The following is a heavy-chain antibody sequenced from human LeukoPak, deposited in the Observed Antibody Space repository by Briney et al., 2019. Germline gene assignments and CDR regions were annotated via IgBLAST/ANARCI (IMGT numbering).Heavy chain of an antibody. J-gene: IGHJ4*02. V-gene: IGHV3-7*01. D-gene: IGHD3-3*01. CDR1: GFTFSSYW. CDR3: AREAYYDFWSGLRAPDRLFDY. Sequence: PSGGSLRLSCAASGFTFSSYWMSWVRQAPGKGLEWVANIKQDGSEKYYVDSVKGRFTISRDNAKNSLYLHMNSLRAEDTAVYYCAREAYYDFWSGLRAPDRLFDYWGQGTLVTVSS. CDR2: IKQDGSEK.